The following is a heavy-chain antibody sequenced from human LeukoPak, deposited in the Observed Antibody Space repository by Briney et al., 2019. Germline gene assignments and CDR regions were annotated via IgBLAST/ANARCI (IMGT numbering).Heavy chain of an antibody. CDR1: GGSISSYY. CDR3: ARDRGGSSGFYYFDY. V-gene: IGHV4-59*12. CDR2: IYYSGST. J-gene: IGHJ4*02. Sequence: SETLSLTCTVSGGSISSYYWSWIRQPPGKGLEWIGYIYYSGSTNYNPSLKSRVTISVDTSKNQFSLKLSSVTAADTAVYYCARDRGGSSGFYYFDYWGQGTLVTVSS. D-gene: IGHD6-19*01.